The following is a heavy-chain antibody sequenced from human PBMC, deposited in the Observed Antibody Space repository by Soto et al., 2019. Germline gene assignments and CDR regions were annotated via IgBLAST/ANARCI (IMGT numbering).Heavy chain of an antibody. CDR2: IWYDGSNK. V-gene: IGHV3-33*01. D-gene: IGHD3-10*01. Sequence: QVQLVESGGGVVQPGRSLRLSCAASGFTFSSYGMHWVRQAPGKGLEWVAVIWYDGSNKYYADSVKGRFTISRDNSKNTLYLQMNSLRAEDTAVYYCAGFVGEPPAGFDPWGQGTLVTVSS. CDR3: AGFVGEPPAGFDP. J-gene: IGHJ5*02. CDR1: GFTFSSYG.